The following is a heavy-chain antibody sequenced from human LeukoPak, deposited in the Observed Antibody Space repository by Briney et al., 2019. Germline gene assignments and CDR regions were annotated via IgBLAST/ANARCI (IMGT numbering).Heavy chain of an antibody. J-gene: IGHJ4*02. CDR3: ARGGGGDYVPSPSYYFDY. CDR2: ISAYNGNT. D-gene: IGHD4-17*01. Sequence: ASVKVSCKASGYTFTSYGISWVRQAPGQGLEWNGWISAYNGNTNYAQKLQGRVTMTTDTSTSTAYMELRSLRSDDTAVYYCARGGGGDYVPSPSYYFDYWGQGTLVTVSS. V-gene: IGHV1-18*01. CDR1: GYTFTSYG.